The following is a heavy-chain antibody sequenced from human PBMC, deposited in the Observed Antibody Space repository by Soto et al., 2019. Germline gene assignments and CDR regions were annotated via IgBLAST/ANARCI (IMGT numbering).Heavy chain of an antibody. V-gene: IGHV1-18*01. CDR3: ARDVTKGLDV. J-gene: IGHJ6*01. CDR2: INTYNGYT. CDR1: GYTFTSCG. Sequence: GASVKVSCKASGYTFTSCGISWVRQAPGQGLEWMGLINTYNGYTKYPQNFQGRVTMTTDTSTGTVYMELRSLTSDDTAVYYCARDVTKGLDVWGQGTTVNVSS. D-gene: IGHD4-4*01.